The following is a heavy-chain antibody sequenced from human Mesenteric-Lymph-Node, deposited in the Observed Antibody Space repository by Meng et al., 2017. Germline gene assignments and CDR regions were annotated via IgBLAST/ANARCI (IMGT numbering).Heavy chain of an antibody. CDR1: GITFKDAW. CDR3: TPDPWGY. J-gene: IGHJ4*02. D-gene: IGHD3-16*01. V-gene: IGHV3-15*01. CDR2: IKSNGDGGTT. Sequence: VQLVESGGGFVNPGGSLRLSCAVSGITFKDAWMSWVRPAPGKGLEWVGRIKSNGDGGTTDYAAPVKGRFTISRDDSKNTLFLQMDSLKTEDTAVYYCTPDPWGYWGQGTLVTVSS.